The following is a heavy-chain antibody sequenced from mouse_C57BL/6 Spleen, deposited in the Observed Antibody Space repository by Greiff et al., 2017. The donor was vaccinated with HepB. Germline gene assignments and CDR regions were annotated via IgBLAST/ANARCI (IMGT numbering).Heavy chain of an antibody. CDR1: GYTFTSYW. J-gene: IGHJ4*01. Sequence: QVQLQQPGAELVRPGTSVKLSCKASGYTFTSYWMHWVKQRPGQGLEWIGVIDPSDSYTNYNQKFKGKATLTVDTSSSTASMQLSSLTSEDSAVYYCARRGAGTEAMDYWGQGTSVTVSS. CDR3: ARRGAGTEAMDY. D-gene: IGHD4-1*01. V-gene: IGHV1-59*01. CDR2: IDPSDSYT.